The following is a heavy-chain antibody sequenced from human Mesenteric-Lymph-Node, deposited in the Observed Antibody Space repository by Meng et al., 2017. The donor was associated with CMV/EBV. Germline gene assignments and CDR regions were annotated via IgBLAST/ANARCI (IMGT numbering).Heavy chain of an antibody. D-gene: IGHD2-21*01. Sequence: SETLSLTCAVYGGSFSGNYWSWIRQSPGKGLEWIGEIAHDGSTNYNPSLKSRVSMSLDTSKNQFSLRLSSVTAADTAMYYCARVFLAYCGDVPYCGAFDIWGQGTMVTVSS. CDR1: GGSFSGNY. CDR3: ARVFLAYCGDVPYCGAFDI. J-gene: IGHJ3*02. V-gene: IGHV4-34*01. CDR2: IAHDGST.